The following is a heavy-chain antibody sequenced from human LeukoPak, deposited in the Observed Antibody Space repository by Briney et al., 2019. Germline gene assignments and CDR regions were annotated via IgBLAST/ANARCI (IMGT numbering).Heavy chain of an antibody. D-gene: IGHD1-20*01. V-gene: IGHV1-8*03. Sequence: ASVKVSCKASGYTFTGYYMHWVRQAPGQGLEWMGRMNPNSGNTGYAQKFQGRVTITRNTSISTAYMELSSLRSEDTAVYYCARGSGNWYDFDYWGQGTLVTVSS. CDR1: GYTFTGYY. CDR3: ARGSGNWYDFDY. CDR2: MNPNSGNT. J-gene: IGHJ4*02.